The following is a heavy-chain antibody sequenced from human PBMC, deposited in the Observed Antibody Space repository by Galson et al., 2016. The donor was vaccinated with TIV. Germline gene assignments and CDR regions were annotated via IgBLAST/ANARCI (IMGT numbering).Heavy chain of an antibody. CDR2: INPNSGGT. CDR1: GYTFTGYY. Sequence: SVKVSCKASGYTFTGYYIHWVRQAPGQGLEWMGWINPNSGGTNYSQKFQGWVTMTRDTSISTAYMELSRLRSDDTAVYYCARRATSLHQGPIGLPPGTLLQEHLWG. CDR3: ARRATSLHQGPIGLPPGTLLQEHL. V-gene: IGHV1-2*04. J-gene: IGHJ6*01.